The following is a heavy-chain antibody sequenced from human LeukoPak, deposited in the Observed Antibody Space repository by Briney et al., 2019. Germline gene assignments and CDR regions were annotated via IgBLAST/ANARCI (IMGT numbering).Heavy chain of an antibody. Sequence: PSGTLSLTCTVSGGSISSSSYYWGWIRQPPGKGLEWIGSIYYSGSTYYNPSLKSRVTISVDTSKNQFSLKLSSVTAADTAVYYCARHPGEIDAASGSSRAFDYWGQGTLVTVSS. J-gene: IGHJ4*02. CDR1: GGSISSSSYY. CDR3: ARHPGEIDAASGSSRAFDY. V-gene: IGHV4-39*01. CDR2: IYYSGST. D-gene: IGHD1-26*01.